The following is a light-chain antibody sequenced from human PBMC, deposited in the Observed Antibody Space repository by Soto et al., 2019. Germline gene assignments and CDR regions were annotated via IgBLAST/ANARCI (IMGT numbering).Light chain of an antibody. CDR1: QSVSSN. Sequence: EIVMTQSPATLSVSPGERATLACRASQSVSSNLAWYQQKPGQAPRLLIYGASTRATGIPARFSGSESGTEFTLSSSSRQSEDFAVYYCQQDNNWPPWTFGQGTKVVI. J-gene: IGKJ1*01. V-gene: IGKV3-15*01. CDR2: GAS. CDR3: QQDNNWPPWT.